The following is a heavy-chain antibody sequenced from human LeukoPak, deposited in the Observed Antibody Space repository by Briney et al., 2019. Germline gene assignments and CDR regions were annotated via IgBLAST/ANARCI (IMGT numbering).Heavy chain of an antibody. CDR3: VRSQWLVYFDY. D-gene: IGHD6-19*01. J-gene: IGHJ4*02. CDR1: GFIVSSKY. V-gene: IGHV3-66*02. Sequence: GGSLRLSCAASGFIVSSKYMSWVRQAPGKGLEWASIIYSGGSTYYADSVKGRFTISRDKSKNTLYLQMNSLRVEDTAVYYCVRSQWLVYFDYWGQGTLVTVSS. CDR2: IYSGGST.